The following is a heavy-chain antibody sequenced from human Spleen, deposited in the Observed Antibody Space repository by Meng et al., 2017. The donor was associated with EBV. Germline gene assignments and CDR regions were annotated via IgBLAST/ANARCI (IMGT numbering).Heavy chain of an antibody. CDR2: ILNDGTTK. Sequence: QVQLVGSGGGVVQPGTSLRLSCADSGFTFSSYGMHWVRQAPGKGLEWVAVILNDGTTKYYGESVKGRFTISRDNSKYTLYLQMNSLRTEDTAVYYCAKYYDGSGVADYWGQGTLVTVS. CDR3: AKYYDGSGVADY. J-gene: IGHJ4*02. V-gene: IGHV3-30*18. D-gene: IGHD3-22*01. CDR1: GFTFSSYG.